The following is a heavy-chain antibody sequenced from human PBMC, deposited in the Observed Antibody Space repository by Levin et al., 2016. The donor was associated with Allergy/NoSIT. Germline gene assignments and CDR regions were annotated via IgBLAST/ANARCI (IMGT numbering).Heavy chain of an antibody. CDR2: ISPNNGNR. Sequence: ASVKVSCKASGYTFTSYGIAWVRQAPGQGLEWMGWISPNNGNRDYAENVQGRVTMTTDTSTSTAYMELRSLRSDDTAVYYCARARRDGYNLLSFRSKMYNDYWGQGTLVTVSS. V-gene: IGHV1-18*01. CDR3: ARARRDGYNLLSFRSKMYNDY. J-gene: IGHJ4*02. D-gene: IGHD5-24*01. CDR1: GYTFTSYG.